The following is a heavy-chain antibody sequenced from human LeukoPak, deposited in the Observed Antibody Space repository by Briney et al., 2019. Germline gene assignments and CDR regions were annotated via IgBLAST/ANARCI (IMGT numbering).Heavy chain of an antibody. D-gene: IGHD6-19*01. CDR2: ISAYNGNT. V-gene: IGHV1-18*01. Sequence: GASVKVSCKASGYTFTSYGISWVRQAPGQGLEWMGWISAYNGNTNYAQKLQGRVTMTTDTSTSTAYMELRSLRSDDTAVYYCARYVKAVAKGAFDIWGQGTMVTVSS. CDR3: ARYVKAVAKGAFDI. CDR1: GYTFTSYG. J-gene: IGHJ3*02.